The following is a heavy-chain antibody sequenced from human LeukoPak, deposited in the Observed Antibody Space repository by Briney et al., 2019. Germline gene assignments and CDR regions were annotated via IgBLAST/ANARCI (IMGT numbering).Heavy chain of an antibody. Sequence: GGSLRLSCAASGFTFSNAWMSWVRQGPGKGREWVGRIKSKSDGETRDYAAPVKGRFTVSRDDSKNTLYLQMNSLKTEDTAVYYCTTGFDSDDYWGQGTLVTVSS. CDR1: GFTFSNAW. V-gene: IGHV3-15*05. D-gene: IGHD3-10*01. J-gene: IGHJ4*02. CDR3: TTGFDSDDY. CDR2: IKSKSDGETR.